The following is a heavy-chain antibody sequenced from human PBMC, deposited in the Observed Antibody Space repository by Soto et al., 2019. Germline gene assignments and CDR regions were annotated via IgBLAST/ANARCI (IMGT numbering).Heavy chain of an antibody. V-gene: IGHV1-18*01. D-gene: IGHD1-26*01. CDR1: GYTLTSYG. J-gene: IGHJ4*02. Sequence: QVQLVQSGAEVKKPGASVKVSCKATGYTLTSYGISWVRQAPGQGLEWVGWISTYNGDTNYAQKFQGRVTMTADTSTNTVYMELRSLRSDDTAFYYCARDLGAPWDPFDYWGQGALVTVSS. CDR3: ARDLGAPWDPFDY. CDR2: ISTYNGDT.